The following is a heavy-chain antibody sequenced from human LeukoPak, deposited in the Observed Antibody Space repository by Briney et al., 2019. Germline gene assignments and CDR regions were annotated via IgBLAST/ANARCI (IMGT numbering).Heavy chain of an antibody. J-gene: IGHJ6*02. CDR1: GGSFSGYY. Sequence: PSETLSLTCAVYGGSFSGYYWSWIRQPPGKGLEWIGKINHSGSTNYNPSLKSRVTISVDTSKNQFSLKLSSVTAADTAVYYCARGTGRWAYYYYYGMDVWGQGTTVTVSS. CDR3: ARGTGRWAYYYYYGMDV. D-gene: IGHD4-23*01. V-gene: IGHV4-34*01. CDR2: INHSGST.